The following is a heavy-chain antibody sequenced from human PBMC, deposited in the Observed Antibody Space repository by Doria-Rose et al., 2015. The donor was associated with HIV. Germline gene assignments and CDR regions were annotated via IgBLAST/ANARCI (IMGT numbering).Heavy chain of an antibody. Sequence: QVQLQQWGAGVLKPSDTRSLPCAFYGESFSGYYWSWIRQPPGKGLEWIAEINHSGTTNYNPSLKSRVTISVDTSKNQFSLNLTSVTAADTAVYYCARQRGLDAFDVWGQGTIITGSS. CDR1: GESFSGYY. J-gene: IGHJ3*01. CDR2: INHSGTT. V-gene: IGHV4-34*01. CDR3: ARQRGLDAFDV.